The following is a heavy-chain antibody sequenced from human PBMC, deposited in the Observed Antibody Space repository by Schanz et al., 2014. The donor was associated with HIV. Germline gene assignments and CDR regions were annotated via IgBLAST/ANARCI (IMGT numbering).Heavy chain of an antibody. J-gene: IGHJ4*02. V-gene: IGHV3-23*01. Sequence: EEHLLESGGDLIQPGGSLRLSCVASGFPFSNFAMSWVRQDPGRGLEWVSSISESGGRTYYADSVNGRFTISRDNSKNTLYLQMTTLRIDDTAVYYCAKPEYDSRGNSQSHFDYWGQGTLVTVSS. CDR1: GFPFSNFA. CDR2: ISESGGRT. D-gene: IGHD3-22*01. CDR3: AKPEYDSRGNSQSHFDY.